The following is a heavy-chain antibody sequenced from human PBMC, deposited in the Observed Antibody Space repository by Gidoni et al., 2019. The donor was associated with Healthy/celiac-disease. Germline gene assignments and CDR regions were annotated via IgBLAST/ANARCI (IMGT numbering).Heavy chain of an antibody. CDR2: IIPIFGTA. D-gene: IGHD3-3*02. V-gene: IGHV1-69*06. J-gene: IGHJ5*02. CDR3: ARDHFWSGYYTDGDYNWFDP. CDR1: GGTFRSYA. Sequence: QVQLVQSGAEVKKHGSSVKVSCKASGGTFRSYASSWVRQAPGQGLEWMGGIIPIFGTANYAQKFQGRVTITADKSTSTAYMELSSLRSEDTAVYYCARDHFWSGYYTDGDYNWFDPWGQGTLVTVSS.